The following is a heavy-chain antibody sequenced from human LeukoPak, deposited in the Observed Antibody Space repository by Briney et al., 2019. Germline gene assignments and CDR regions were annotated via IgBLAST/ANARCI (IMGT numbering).Heavy chain of an antibody. CDR1: GFTFSSYS. Sequence: GGSLSLSCAASGFTFSSYSMNWVRQAPGKGLEWVSYISSSSSTIYYADSVKGRFTISRDNAKNSLYLQMNSLRAEDTAVYYRARAGDIVVVPAAFLDYWGQGTLVTVSS. CDR3: ARAGDIVVVPAAFLDY. CDR2: ISSSSSTI. J-gene: IGHJ4*02. D-gene: IGHD2-2*01. V-gene: IGHV3-48*01.